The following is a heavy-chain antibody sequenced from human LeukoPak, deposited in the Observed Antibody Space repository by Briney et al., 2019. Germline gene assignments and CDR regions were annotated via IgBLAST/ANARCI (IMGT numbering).Heavy chain of an antibody. D-gene: IGHD4-23*01. V-gene: IGHV4-34*01. CDR3: ASRNYGGFDY. CDR1: GGSFSGYY. J-gene: IGHJ4*02. CDR2: INHSGST. Sequence: SETLSLTCAVYGGSFSGYYWSWIRQPPGKGLEWIGEINHSGSTNYNPSLKSRVTISVDTSKNQFSLKLSSVTAADTAVYYCASRNYGGFDYWGQGTLVTVSS.